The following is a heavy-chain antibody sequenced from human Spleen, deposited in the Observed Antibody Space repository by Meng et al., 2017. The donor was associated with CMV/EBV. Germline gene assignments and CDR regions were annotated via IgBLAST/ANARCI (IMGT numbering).Heavy chain of an antibody. CDR3: ARGGSGSYYNTGYDWYFDL. V-gene: IGHV4-61*01. Sequence: TSGSFYWSWIRPSPGQGLEWIGYIYYSGNTNYNPSLKRRVTMSVDTSKNQFSLKLSSVTAADTAVYYCARGGSGSYYNTGYDWYFDLWGRGTLVTVSS. CDR2: IYYSGNT. J-gene: IGHJ2*01. D-gene: IGHD3-10*01. CDR1: TSGSFY.